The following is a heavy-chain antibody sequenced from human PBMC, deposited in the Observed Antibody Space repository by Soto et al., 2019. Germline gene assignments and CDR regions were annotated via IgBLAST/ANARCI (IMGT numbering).Heavy chain of an antibody. CDR2: ISYDGDNE. CDR1: GFTFSNYG. V-gene: IGHV3-30*18. Sequence: QVQLVESGGGVVQPGRSLRLSCAASGFTFSNYGMHWVRQAPGKGLEWVAIISYDGDNEYYADSVRGRFTISRDNSKKTVYLQTNSLRHEDTAVYYCAKDGGPVYCNSPGCSAKHFDYWGQGTLVTVSS. CDR3: AKDGGPVYCNSPGCSAKHFDY. J-gene: IGHJ4*02. D-gene: IGHD2-2*01.